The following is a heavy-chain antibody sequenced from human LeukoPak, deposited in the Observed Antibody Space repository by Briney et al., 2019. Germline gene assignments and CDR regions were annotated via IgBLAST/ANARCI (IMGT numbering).Heavy chain of an antibody. Sequence: PGGSLRLSCAASGFAFSTFAMSWVRQAPGKGLEWVSVIRESGGGTYYADSVKGRFTISRDDSKTTLYLQMNSLRAEDTAVYYCARPWRRDYGDYRGYYYYGMDVWGQGTTVTVSS. D-gene: IGHD4-17*01. CDR3: ARPWRRDYGDYRGYYYYGMDV. CDR2: IRESGGGT. V-gene: IGHV3-23*01. J-gene: IGHJ6*02. CDR1: GFAFSTFA.